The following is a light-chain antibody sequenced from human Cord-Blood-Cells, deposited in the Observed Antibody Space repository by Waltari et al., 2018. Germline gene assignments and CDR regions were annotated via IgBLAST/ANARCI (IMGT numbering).Light chain of an antibody. V-gene: IGKV1-27*01. CDR1: QGISNY. Sequence: DIQMTQSPSSLSASVGARVTITCRASQGISNYLAWYQQKPGKVPKLLIYAASTLQSCVPSRRSGSGSGTDFTLTISSLQPEDVATYYCQKYNSAPQTFGPGTKVDIK. CDR3: QKYNSAPQT. J-gene: IGKJ3*01. CDR2: AAS.